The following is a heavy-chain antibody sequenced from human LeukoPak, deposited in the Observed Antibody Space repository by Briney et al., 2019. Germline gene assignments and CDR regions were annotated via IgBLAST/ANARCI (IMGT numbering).Heavy chain of an antibody. CDR1: GFTFSSYS. CDR2: ISSSSSYI. V-gene: IGHV3-21*01. J-gene: IGHJ4*02. CDR3: ATQGDFDY. Sequence: GGSLRLSCAASGFTFSSYSMNWARQAPGKGLEWVSSISSSSSYIYYADSVKGRFTISRDNARNSLYLQMNSLRAEDTAVYYCATQGDFDYWGQGTLVTVSS.